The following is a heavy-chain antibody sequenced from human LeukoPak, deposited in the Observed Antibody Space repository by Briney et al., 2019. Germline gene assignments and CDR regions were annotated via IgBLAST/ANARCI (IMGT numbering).Heavy chain of an antibody. CDR2: ISYDGSNS. D-gene: IGHD6-19*01. Sequence: GGSLRLSCAASGFTFSTYGMHWVRQAPGKGLEWVAVISYDGSNSYYADSVKGRFTISRDNSKNTLYLQVNSLRAEDTAVYYCAKGYGLRLVNNWLDPWGQGTLVTVSS. CDR3: AKGYGLRLVNNWLDP. V-gene: IGHV3-30*18. J-gene: IGHJ5*02. CDR1: GFTFSTYG.